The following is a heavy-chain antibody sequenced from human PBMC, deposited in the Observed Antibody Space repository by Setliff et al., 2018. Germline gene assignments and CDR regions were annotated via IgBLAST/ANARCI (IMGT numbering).Heavy chain of an antibody. Sequence: GGSLRLSCAASGLTFNSYAMSWVRQAPGKGLEWLASINPDGGEKYYVDSVKGRFTISRDNAKNSLSLQMDSLKAEDTAVYYCARHLARGMQIFGVAPRFGYWGQGTLVTVSS. CDR2: INPDGGEK. J-gene: IGHJ4*02. D-gene: IGHD3-3*01. CDR3: ARHLARGMQIFGVAPRFGY. V-gene: IGHV3-7*01. CDR1: GLTFNSYA.